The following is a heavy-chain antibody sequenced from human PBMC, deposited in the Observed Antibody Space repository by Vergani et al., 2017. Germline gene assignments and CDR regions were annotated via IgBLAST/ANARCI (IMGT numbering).Heavy chain of an antibody. CDR2: VYPSGTT. CDR3: ARGETRTDWFDP. Sequence: QVQLHESAPALVKPSETLSLICSVSAVSMQSGSFYWTWIRQTAERRLEWMGRVYPSGTTNYNPSLNGRVTIFVDKSKNILSLRLNSMTAADTAVYYCARGETRTDWFDPWGQGTRVTVCS. V-gene: IGHV4-61*02. D-gene: IGHD3/OR15-3a*01. J-gene: IGHJ5*02. CDR1: AVSMQSGSFY.